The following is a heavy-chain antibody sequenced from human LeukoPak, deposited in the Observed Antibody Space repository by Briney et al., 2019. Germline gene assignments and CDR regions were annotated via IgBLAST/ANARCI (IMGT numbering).Heavy chain of an antibody. CDR2: IYYSGST. CDR1: GGSFSGYY. D-gene: IGHD3-10*01. J-gene: IGHJ4*02. Sequence: PSETLSLTCAVYGGSFSGYYWGWIRQPPGKGLEWIGSIYYSGSTYYNPSLKSRVTISVDTSKNQFSLKLSSVTAADTAVYYCARPAGGSGSYGGYYFDYWGQGTLVTVSS. CDR3: ARPAGGSGSYGGYYFDY. V-gene: IGHV4-39*01.